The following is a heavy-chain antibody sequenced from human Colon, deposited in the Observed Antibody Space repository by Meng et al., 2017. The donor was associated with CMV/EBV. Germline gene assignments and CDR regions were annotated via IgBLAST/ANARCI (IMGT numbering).Heavy chain of an antibody. V-gene: IGHV3-53*01. Sequence: GESLKISCAVSGVFVSNTYINWVRQAPGKGLEWVSVMYRNGSPFYTDSVKGRFTISRDISKNTVSLQMNSLRVEDTAVYYCALSYGANQPFDSWGLGTLVTVSS. J-gene: IGHJ4*02. D-gene: IGHD2-2*01. CDR3: ALSYGANQPFDS. CDR1: GVFVSNTY. CDR2: MYRNGSP.